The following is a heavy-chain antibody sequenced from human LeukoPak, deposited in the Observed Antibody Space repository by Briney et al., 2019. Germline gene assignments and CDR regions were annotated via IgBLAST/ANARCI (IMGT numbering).Heavy chain of an antibody. J-gene: IGHJ3*01. V-gene: IGHV3-33*03. Sequence: GGSLRLSCAASGFTFSSYGMHWVRQAPGKGLEWVAVIWYDGSNKYYADSVKGRFTISKDNAKNSLYLQMNNLRAEDTALYYCADPDWAWGQGTMVTVSS. CDR2: IWYDGSNK. CDR1: GFTFSSYG. CDR3: ADPDWA. D-gene: IGHD3/OR15-3a*01.